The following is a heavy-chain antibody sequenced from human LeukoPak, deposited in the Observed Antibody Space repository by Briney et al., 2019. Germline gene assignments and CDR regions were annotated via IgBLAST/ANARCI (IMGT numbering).Heavy chain of an antibody. V-gene: IGHV4-59*12. CDR2: IYYSGST. D-gene: IGHD6-13*01. CDR1: GGSISSYY. J-gene: IGHJ4*02. Sequence: SETLSLTCTVSGGSISSYYWSWIRQPPGKGLEWIGYIYYSGSTNYNPSLKSRVTISVDTSKNQFSLKLSSVTAADTAVYYCTRGYSSTWYEDNWGQGTLVTVSS. CDR3: TRGYSSTWYEDN.